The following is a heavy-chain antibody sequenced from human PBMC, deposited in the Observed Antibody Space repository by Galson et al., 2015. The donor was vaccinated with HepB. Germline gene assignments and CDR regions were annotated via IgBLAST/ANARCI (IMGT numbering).Heavy chain of an antibody. J-gene: IGHJ4*02. V-gene: IGHV3-23*01. CDR2: ISGSGDTI. Sequence: SLRLSCAASGFTFSTYAMSWVRQAPGKGLAWVSAISGSGDTIYYADSVMGRFTISRDNSKNTLYLQMNSLRDDDTAVYYCATGNLVATGDLDYWGQGTLVIVSS. CDR3: ATGNLVATGDLDY. D-gene: IGHD5-12*01. CDR1: GFTFSTYA.